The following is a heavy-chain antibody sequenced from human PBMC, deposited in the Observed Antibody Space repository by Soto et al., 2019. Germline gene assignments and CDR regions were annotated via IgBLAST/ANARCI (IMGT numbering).Heavy chain of an antibody. Sequence: PSETLSLTCSVSGASIRSYYWHWIRQPPGKGLEWIGYVYTSDYTRYSSSLKSRVTISVDTSKSQFYLRLHSVTAADTAVYYCASSAGHTADFFYYTRMDVWGQGTTVTVSS. J-gene: IGHJ6*02. CDR3: ASSAGHTADFFYYTRMDV. CDR2: VYTSDYT. CDR1: GASIRSYY. V-gene: IGHV4-4*08. D-gene: IGHD3-10*01.